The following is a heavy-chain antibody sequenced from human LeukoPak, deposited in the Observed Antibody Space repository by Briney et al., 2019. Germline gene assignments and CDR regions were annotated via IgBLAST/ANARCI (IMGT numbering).Heavy chain of an antibody. J-gene: IGHJ4*02. CDR2: IYYSGST. CDR1: GGSISSSSYY. D-gene: IGHD1-26*01. CDR3: ARSSLVGATAYFDY. Sequence: SETLSLTCTVSGGSISSSSYYWGWIRQPPRKGLEWIGSIYYSGSTYYNPSLKSGVTISVDTSKNQFSLKLSSVTAADTAVYYCARSSLVGATAYFDYWGQGTLVTVSS. V-gene: IGHV4-39*01.